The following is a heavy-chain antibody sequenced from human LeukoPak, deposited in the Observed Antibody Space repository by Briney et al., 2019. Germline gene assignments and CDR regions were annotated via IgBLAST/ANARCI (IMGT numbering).Heavy chain of an antibody. D-gene: IGHD3-9*01. CDR3: ARHNGFDRGYYYYMDV. Sequence: KPSETLSLTCTVSGGFINSYYWSWIRQPAGKGLEWIGRVYTSGITNYNPSPKSRMTMSVDTSKNQFSLKLTSVTAADTAVYYCARHNGFDRGYYYYMDVWGKGTTVTVSS. J-gene: IGHJ6*03. V-gene: IGHV4-4*07. CDR2: VYTSGIT. CDR1: GGFINSYY.